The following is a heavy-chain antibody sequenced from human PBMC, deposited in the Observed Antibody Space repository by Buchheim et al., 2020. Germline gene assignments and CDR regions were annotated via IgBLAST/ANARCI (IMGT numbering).Heavy chain of an antibody. CDR1: GFTFSSYW. J-gene: IGHJ4*02. Sequence: EVQLVESGGGLVQPGGSLRLSCAASGFTFSSYWMHWVRHAPGKGLVWVSRINIDGSSTSYADSVKGRFTISRDNARNTLYLQMNSLRAEDTAVYYGARAEYQLLHQDPSFDYWGQGTL. V-gene: IGHV3-74*01. D-gene: IGHD2-2*02. CDR3: ARAEYQLLHQDPSFDY. CDR2: INIDGSST.